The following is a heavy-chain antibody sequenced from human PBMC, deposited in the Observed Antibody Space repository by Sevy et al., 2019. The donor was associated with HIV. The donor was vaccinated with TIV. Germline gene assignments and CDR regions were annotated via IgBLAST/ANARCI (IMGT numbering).Heavy chain of an antibody. CDR1: GFRFNYHN. V-gene: IGHV3-48*02. Sequence: GGSLRLSCAASGFRFNYHNMNWVRQAPGKGLEWISYISNSGSTTYLADSVRGRFTISRDNAKNSLFLEMDNLTDEDTAVYYCAREGNRGWQTVPLDSWGRGIQVTVSS. CDR2: ISNSGSTT. CDR3: AREGNRGWQTVPLDS. J-gene: IGHJ4*02. D-gene: IGHD2-15*01.